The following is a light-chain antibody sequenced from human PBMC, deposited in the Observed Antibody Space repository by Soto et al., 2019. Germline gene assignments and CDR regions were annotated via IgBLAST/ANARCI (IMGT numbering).Light chain of an antibody. J-gene: IGKJ5*01. V-gene: IGKV3-20*01. Sequence: EIVLTQSPGTLYLSPGDRATLSCRASQTISSGCLAWYQQKVGQAPRLLIYDASNRATGVPDRFSGSGSGTDFSVTISRLEPEDFAVYHCQQYSSSPRNFGQGTRLEI. CDR2: DAS. CDR3: QQYSSSPRN. CDR1: QTISSGC.